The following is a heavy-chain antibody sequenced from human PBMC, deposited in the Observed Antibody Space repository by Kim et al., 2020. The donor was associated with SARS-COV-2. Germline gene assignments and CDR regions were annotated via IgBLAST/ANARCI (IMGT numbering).Heavy chain of an antibody. D-gene: IGHD2-2*01. Sequence: GGSLRLSCAASEFTFSSYAMNWVRQAPGKGLEWVSVISASGDRIFYANSVKGRFTISRDNSKNTLYLQMNSLRVEDTALYYCAKGNTASCYSGVDVWGQGTTVTVSS. CDR1: EFTFSSYA. J-gene: IGHJ6*02. CDR2: ISASGDRI. CDR3: AKGNTASCYSGVDV. V-gene: IGHV3-23*01.